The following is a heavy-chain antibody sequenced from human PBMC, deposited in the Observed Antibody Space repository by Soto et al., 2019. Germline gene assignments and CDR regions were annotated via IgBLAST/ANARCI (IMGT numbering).Heavy chain of an antibody. Sequence: SETLSLTCTASGGSVDSYYWNWIRQPPGKGLEWIGYVYYTGGTTYNPSLKSRVTISIDTSKNQFSLKLDSVTAADTAVYYCARFRSGYYNELFDYWGQGTLVTVSS. D-gene: IGHD3-22*01. CDR3: ARFRSGYYNELFDY. J-gene: IGHJ4*02. V-gene: IGHV4-59*02. CDR2: VYYTGGT. CDR1: GGSVDSYY.